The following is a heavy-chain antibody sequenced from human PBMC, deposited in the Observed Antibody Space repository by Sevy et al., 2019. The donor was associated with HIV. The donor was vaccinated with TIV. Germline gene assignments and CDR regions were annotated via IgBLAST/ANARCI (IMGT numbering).Heavy chain of an antibody. CDR1: GFTFSSYG. Sequence: GSLRLSCAASGFTFSSYGMHWVRQAPGKGLEWVAVISYDGSNKYYADFVKGRFTISRDNSKNTLYLQMNSLRAEDTAVYYCAKVRSSGGYYGMDVWGQGTTVTVSS. CDR2: ISYDGSNK. D-gene: IGHD6-25*01. J-gene: IGHJ6*02. V-gene: IGHV3-30*18. CDR3: AKVRSSGGYYGMDV.